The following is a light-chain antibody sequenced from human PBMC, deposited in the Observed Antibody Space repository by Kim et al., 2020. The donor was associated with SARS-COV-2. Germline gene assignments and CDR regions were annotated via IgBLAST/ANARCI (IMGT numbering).Light chain of an antibody. CDR1: QSISSY. V-gene: IGKV1-39*01. CDR3: QQSYCTPWT. CDR2: AAS. J-gene: IGKJ1*01. Sequence: DIQMTQSPSSLSVSVGDRVTITCRASQSISSYLNWYQQKPGKAPKLLIYAASSLLSGVPSRFSGSGSGTDFTLTISSLQPEDFATYYCQQSYCTPWTFGQGAKVDI.